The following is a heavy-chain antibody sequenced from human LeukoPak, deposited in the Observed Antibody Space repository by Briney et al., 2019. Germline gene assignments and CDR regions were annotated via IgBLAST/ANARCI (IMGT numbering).Heavy chain of an antibody. CDR2: IYHSGST. CDR3: ARIVATIWD. J-gene: IGHJ4*02. Sequence: SETLSLTCTVSGGSISSSSYYWGWIRQPPGKGLEWIGEIYHSGSTNYNPSLKSRVTISVDKSKNQFSLKLSSVTAADTAVYYCARIVATIWDWGQGTLVTVSS. D-gene: IGHD5-12*01. CDR1: GGSISSSSYY. V-gene: IGHV4-39*07.